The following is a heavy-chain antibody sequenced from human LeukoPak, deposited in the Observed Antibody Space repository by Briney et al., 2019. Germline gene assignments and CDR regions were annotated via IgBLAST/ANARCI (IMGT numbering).Heavy chain of an antibody. CDR3: ARGSYGDYDYFDY. Sequence: ASVKVSCKASGYTFTSYGISWVRQAPGQGLEWMGWISAYNGNTNYAQKFQGRVTMTRNTSISTAYMELSSLRSEDTAVYYCARGSYGDYDYFDYWGQGTLVTVSS. V-gene: IGHV1-18*01. J-gene: IGHJ4*02. CDR1: GYTFTSYG. D-gene: IGHD4-17*01. CDR2: ISAYNGNT.